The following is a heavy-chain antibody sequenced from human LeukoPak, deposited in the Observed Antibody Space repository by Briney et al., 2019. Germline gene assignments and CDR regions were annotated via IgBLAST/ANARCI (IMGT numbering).Heavy chain of an antibody. Sequence: PGGSLRLSCAASGFTFSSYSMNWVRQAPGKGLEWVSSISSSSSYIYYADSVKGRFTISRDNAKNSLYLQMNSLRAEDTAAYYCARDSRLVRGITYYYGMDVWGQGTTVTVSS. D-gene: IGHD3-10*01. V-gene: IGHV3-21*01. CDR2: ISSSSSYI. CDR3: ARDSRLVRGITYYYGMDV. J-gene: IGHJ6*02. CDR1: GFTFSSYS.